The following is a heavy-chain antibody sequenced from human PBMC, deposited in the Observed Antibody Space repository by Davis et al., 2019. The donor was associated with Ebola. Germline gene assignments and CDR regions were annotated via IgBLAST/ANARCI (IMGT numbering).Heavy chain of an antibody. CDR3: ARDLGRYDDH. J-gene: IGHJ4*02. Sequence: AASVKVSCKASGGTFSTYDINWVRQAPGQGLEWMGRIIPMVGTATYAQKFQGRVTITADKSTSTAYMEMSGLRSEGTAVYYCARDLGRYDDHWGQGTLVTVSS. CDR1: GGTFSTYD. D-gene: IGHD1-26*01. V-gene: IGHV1-69*04. CDR2: IIPMVGTA.